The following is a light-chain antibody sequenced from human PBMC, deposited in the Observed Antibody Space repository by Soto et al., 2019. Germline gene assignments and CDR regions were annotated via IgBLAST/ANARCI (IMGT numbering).Light chain of an antibody. Sequence: QSVLTQPPSASGTPGQRVTVSCSGTYSNIGINDVHWYRQLSGTAPQILIYDTSQRATGVPDRFSGSRSGTSASLVISGLQTEDAADYRCAAWDDSLNGPAFGGGTKLTVL. CDR2: DTS. CDR1: YSNIGIND. J-gene: IGLJ2*01. CDR3: AAWDDSLNGPA. V-gene: IGLV1-44*01.